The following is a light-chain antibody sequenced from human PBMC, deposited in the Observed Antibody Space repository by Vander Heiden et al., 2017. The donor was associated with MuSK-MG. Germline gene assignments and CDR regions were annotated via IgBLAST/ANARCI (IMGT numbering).Light chain of an antibody. J-gene: IGLJ3*02. CDR1: SGDVGYYNY. V-gene: IGLV2-8*01. CDR2: EVT. CDR3: GSYAVNNIMV. Sequence: QSALTQPPSASGSPGQSVTISCAGTSGDVGYYNYVSWYQQHPGKVPKLLIYEVTRRPSGVPDRFSGSRSGNTASLTVSGLQAEDEAYYCCGSYAVNNIMVFGGGTKLTVL.